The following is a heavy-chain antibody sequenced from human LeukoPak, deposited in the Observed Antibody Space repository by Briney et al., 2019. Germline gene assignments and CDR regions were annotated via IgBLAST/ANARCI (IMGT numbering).Heavy chain of an antibody. CDR3: ARGVIAAAGTFWFDP. CDR2: INPNSGGT. Sequence: ASVKVSCKASGYTFTGYYMHWVRQAPGQGLEWMGRINPNSGGTNYAQKSQGRVTMTRDTSISTAYMELSRLRSDDTAVYYCARGVIAAAGTFWFDPWGQGTLVTVSS. D-gene: IGHD6-13*01. V-gene: IGHV1-2*06. CDR1: GYTFTGYY. J-gene: IGHJ5*02.